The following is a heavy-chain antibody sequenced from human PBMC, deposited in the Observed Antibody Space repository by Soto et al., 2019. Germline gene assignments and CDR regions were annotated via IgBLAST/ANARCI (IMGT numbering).Heavy chain of an antibody. CDR3: ARRITMVRGPYYYYAMDV. J-gene: IGHJ6*02. CDR1: GFTFSSHT. D-gene: IGHD3-10*01. Sequence: GGPLRLSCAASGFTFSSHTMNWVRQAPGKGLEWISYITSTSSTKNYADSVKGRFTISRDNANNSLYLQMNSLRDEDTAVYYCARRITMVRGPYYYYAMDVWGQGTTVTVSS. V-gene: IGHV3-48*02. CDR2: ITSTSSTK.